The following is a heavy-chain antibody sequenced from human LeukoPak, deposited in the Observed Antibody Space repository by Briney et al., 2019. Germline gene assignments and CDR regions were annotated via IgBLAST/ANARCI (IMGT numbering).Heavy chain of an antibody. CDR3: ARDERGSGWSFDN. Sequence: PSETLSLTCTVSGGSISSYSWSWIRQPAGKGLEWIGRIYSSGSTNYNPSLKSRVTMSVDTSKNQFSLKLSSVTAADTAVYYCARDERGSGWSFDNWGQGTLSPSPQ. J-gene: IGHJ4*02. V-gene: IGHV4-4*07. CDR1: GGSISSYS. D-gene: IGHD6-19*01. CDR2: IYSSGST.